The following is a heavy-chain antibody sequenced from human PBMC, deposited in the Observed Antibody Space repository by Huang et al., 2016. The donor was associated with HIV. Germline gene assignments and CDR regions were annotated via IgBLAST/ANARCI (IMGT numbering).Heavy chain of an antibody. CDR3: ARYRLTGTFLDS. D-gene: IGHD3-9*01. V-gene: IGHV7-4-1*02. CDR1: GYTFNTYS. CDR2: INTKTGKP. J-gene: IGHJ4*02. Sequence: QVQLVQSGSELRKPGASVKVSCKASGYTFNTYSLIWVRQAPGQGLGWMGGINTKTGKPTDAQGFTGRFVCYLDTTVNTAYLQISSLKTDDTAKYFCARYRLTGTFLDSWGQGTQVTVSS.